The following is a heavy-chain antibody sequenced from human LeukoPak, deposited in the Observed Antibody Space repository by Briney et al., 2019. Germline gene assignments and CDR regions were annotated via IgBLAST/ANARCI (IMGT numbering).Heavy chain of an antibody. CDR2: IWSDGSNK. J-gene: IGHJ5*02. CDR1: GFTFSTYG. D-gene: IGHD1-26*01. CDR3: QCGSSGSYYGNWFDP. Sequence: PGGSLRLSCEASGFTFSTYGMRWVRQAPGKGLEWVAVIWSDGSNKYHADSVKGRFTISRDNSKNTLYLHMNSLRAEDTAVYYCQCGSSGSYYGNWFDPWGQGTLVTVSS. V-gene: IGHV3-33*01.